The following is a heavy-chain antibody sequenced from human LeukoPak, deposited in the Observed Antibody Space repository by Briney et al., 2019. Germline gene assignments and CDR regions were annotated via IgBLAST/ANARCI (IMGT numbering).Heavy chain of an antibody. V-gene: IGHV4-38-2*01. CDR3: ARRRQWLESRNFDY. D-gene: IGHD6-19*01. CDR2: IYHSGST. Sequence: PSETLSLTCDVSGYSIRSGYYWGWIRQPPGKGLEWIGSIYHSGSTYYNPSLKSRVTVSVDTSKNQFSLKVNSVTAADTAVYYCARRRQWLESRNFDYWGQGTLVTVSS. CDR1: GYSIRSGYY. J-gene: IGHJ4*02.